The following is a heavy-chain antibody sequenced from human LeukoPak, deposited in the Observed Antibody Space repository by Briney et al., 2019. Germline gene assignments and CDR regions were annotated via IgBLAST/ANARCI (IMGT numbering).Heavy chain of an antibody. CDR3: ASGVGSGWPDPLFDY. CDR2: IYYSGST. CDR1: GGSISSYY. V-gene: IGHV4-39*07. D-gene: IGHD6-19*01. Sequence: SETLSLTCTVSGGSISSYYWGWIRQPPGKGLEWIGSIYYSGSTYYNPSLKSRVTISVDTSKNQFSLKLSSVTAADTAVYYCASGVGSGWPDPLFDYWGQGTLVTVSS. J-gene: IGHJ4*02.